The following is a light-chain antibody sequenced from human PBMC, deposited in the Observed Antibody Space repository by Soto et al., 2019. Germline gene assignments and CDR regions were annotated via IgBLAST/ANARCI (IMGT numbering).Light chain of an antibody. J-gene: IGKJ3*01. V-gene: IGKV3-11*01. Sequence: EIVLRQSPATLSLSPGERATLSCRASQSVSSYLAWYQQKPGQAPRLLIYDASSRATGIPARLSGSGSGTDFTLTISSLQPEDFAVYYCQQRSNWPPTFGPGTKVDIK. CDR2: DAS. CDR1: QSVSSY. CDR3: QQRSNWPPT.